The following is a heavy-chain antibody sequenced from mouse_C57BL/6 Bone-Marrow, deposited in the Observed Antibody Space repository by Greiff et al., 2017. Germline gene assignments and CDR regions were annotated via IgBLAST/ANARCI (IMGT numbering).Heavy chain of an antibody. CDR2: ISSGGDYI. J-gene: IGHJ1*03. Sequence: ESGEGLVKPGGSLKLSCAASGFTFSSYAMSWVRQTPEKRLEWVAYISSGGDYIYYADTVKGRFTISRDNARNTLYLQMSSLKSEDTAMYYCTRAYYYGSSYWYFDVWGTGTTVTVSS. D-gene: IGHD1-1*01. CDR3: TRAYYYGSSYWYFDV. V-gene: IGHV5-9-1*02. CDR1: GFTFSSYA.